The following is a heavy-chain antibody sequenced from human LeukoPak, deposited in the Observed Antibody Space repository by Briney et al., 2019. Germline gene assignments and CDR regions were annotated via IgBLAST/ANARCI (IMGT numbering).Heavy chain of an antibody. J-gene: IGHJ4*02. CDR1: GGSFSGYY. D-gene: IGHD3-22*01. CDR3: ASIPYDSSGSGY. Sequence: PSETLSLTCAVYGGSFSGYYWSWIRQPPGKGLEWIGEINHRGSTNYNPSLKSRVTISVDTSKNQFSLKLSSVTAADTAVYYCASIPYDSSGSGYWGQGTLVTVSS. CDR2: INHRGST. V-gene: IGHV4-34*01.